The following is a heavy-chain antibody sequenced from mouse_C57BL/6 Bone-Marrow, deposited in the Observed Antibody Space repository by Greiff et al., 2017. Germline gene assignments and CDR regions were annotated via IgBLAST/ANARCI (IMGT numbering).Heavy chain of an antibody. J-gene: IGHJ3*01. V-gene: IGHV7-3*01. Sequence: EVQLQESGGGLVQPGGSLSLSCAASGFTFTDYYMSWVRQPPGKALEWLGFIRNKANGYTTEYSASVKGRFTISRDNSQSILYLQMNALRAEDSATYYCARYRDKYDDAGLAYWGQGTLVTVSA. D-gene: IGHD2-12*01. CDR2: IRNKANGYTT. CDR1: GFTFTDYY. CDR3: ARYRDKYDDAGLAY.